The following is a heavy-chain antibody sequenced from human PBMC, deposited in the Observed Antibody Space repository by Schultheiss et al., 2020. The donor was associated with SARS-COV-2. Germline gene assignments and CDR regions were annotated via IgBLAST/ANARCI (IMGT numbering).Heavy chain of an antibody. J-gene: IGHJ4*02. V-gene: IGHV3-30*03. CDR3: ARESGSYFDY. D-gene: IGHD1-26*01. CDR1: GFTFSSYG. Sequence: GESLKISCAASGFTFSSYGMHWVRQAPGKGLEWVAVISYDGSNKYYADSVKGRFTISRDNAKNSLYLQMNSLRAEDTAVYYCARESGSYFDYWGQGTLVTVSS. CDR2: ISYDGSNK.